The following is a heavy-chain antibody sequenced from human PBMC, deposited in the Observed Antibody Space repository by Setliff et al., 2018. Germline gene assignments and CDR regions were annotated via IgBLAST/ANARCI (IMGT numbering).Heavy chain of an antibody. Sequence: ASVKVSCKASGHSLTSNHFHWGRQAPGKGLEWMGTINPNDGYTIYAPAFQGRVAMTTDTSTGTAYMELSGLTSADTAIYYCIVNMVRPVTGLDSWGPGTLVTVS. J-gene: IGHJ4*02. CDR1: GHSLTSNH. V-gene: IGHV1-46*01. D-gene: IGHD2-15*01. CDR2: INPNDGYT. CDR3: IVNMVRPVTGLDS.